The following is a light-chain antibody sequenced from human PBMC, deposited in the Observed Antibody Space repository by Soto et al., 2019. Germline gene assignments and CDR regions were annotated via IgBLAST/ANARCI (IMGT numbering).Light chain of an antibody. CDR2: DAS. Sequence: DTQMTQSPSSLSASVGDRVTITCRASQSISYWLAWYQQKPGKAPTLLIYDASTLESGVPSRFSGSGFGTDFTLTISTLQPEDFGTYYCQQYNSYSWTFGQGTKV. CDR1: QSISYW. V-gene: IGKV1-5*01. CDR3: QQYNSYSWT. J-gene: IGKJ1*01.